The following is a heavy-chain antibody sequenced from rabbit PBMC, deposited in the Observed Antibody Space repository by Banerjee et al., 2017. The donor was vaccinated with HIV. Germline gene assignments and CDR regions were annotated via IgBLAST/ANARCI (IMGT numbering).Heavy chain of an antibody. CDR3: ARHRAGGYGHDL. J-gene: IGHJ4*01. CDR1: GFSFNSYY. Sequence: QSLEESGGDLVKPGASLTLTCTASGFSFNSYYMWWVRQAPGKGLEWIAYVDAGSSGSTYYANWAKGRFTISKSSSTTVTLQMTSLTAADTATYFCARHRAGGYGHDLWGPGTLVTVS. V-gene: IGHV1S40*01. CDR2: VDAGSSGST. D-gene: IGHD1-1*01.